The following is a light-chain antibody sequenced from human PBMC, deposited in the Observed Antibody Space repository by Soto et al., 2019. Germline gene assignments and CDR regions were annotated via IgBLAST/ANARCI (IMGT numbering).Light chain of an antibody. CDR3: QQYESYSPLT. J-gene: IGKJ4*01. V-gene: IGKV1-5*01. CDR2: DAY. Sequence: DIQLTQSPSFLSASVGDRATITCRASQSIRSWLAWYQQKPGKAPKLLIYDAYSLESGVPSRFSGRRSGTEFTLTIAGLQPEDFATYYCQQYESYSPLTFGGGTKVDIK. CDR1: QSIRSW.